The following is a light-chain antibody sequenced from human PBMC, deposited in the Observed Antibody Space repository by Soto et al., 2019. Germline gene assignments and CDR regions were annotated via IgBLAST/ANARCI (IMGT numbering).Light chain of an antibody. CDR3: SSYTSSITYV. CDR2: GVN. J-gene: IGLJ1*01. CDR1: SSDIGDYNY. Sequence: QSALTQPASVSGSPGQSITISCTGTSSDIGDYNYVSWYQQRPEKAPELMIYGVNNRPPGVSNRFSGSKSGNTASLTISGLQAEDEADYYCSSYTSSITYVFGTGTKVTLL. V-gene: IGLV2-14*01.